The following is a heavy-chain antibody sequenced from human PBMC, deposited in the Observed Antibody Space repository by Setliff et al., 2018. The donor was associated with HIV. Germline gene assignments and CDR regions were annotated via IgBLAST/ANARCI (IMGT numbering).Heavy chain of an antibody. CDR2: IYYSGNT. V-gene: IGHV4-59*01. CDR3: AREGGYYDSSGYPVGWFDP. CDR1: GGPFSSTS. J-gene: IGHJ5*02. D-gene: IGHD3-22*01. Sequence: PSETLSLTCTVSGGPFSSTSWSWIRQFPGQGLEWIGYIYYSGNTNYNPSLKSRVTISIDTSKNRFFLKLNSVTAADTAIYYCAREGGYYDSSGYPVGWFDPWGQGTLVTVPQ.